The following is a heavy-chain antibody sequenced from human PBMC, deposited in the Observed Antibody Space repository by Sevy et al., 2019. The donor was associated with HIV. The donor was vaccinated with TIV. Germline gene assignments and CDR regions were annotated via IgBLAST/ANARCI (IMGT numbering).Heavy chain of an antibody. V-gene: IGHV3-23*01. CDR1: GFTFSSYA. J-gene: IGHJ4*02. D-gene: IGHD1-1*01. Sequence: GGSLRLSCAASGFTFSSYAMSWVRQAPGKGLEWVSAISGSGGSTYYADSVKGRFTISRDNSKNTLYLQMNSLRAEDTAVYYCAKNTRIGTAAPLDYWGQGTLVTVSS. CDR3: AKNTRIGTAAPLDY. CDR2: ISGSGGST.